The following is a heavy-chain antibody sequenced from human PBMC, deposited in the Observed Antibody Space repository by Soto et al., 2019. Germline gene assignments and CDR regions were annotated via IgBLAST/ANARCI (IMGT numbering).Heavy chain of an antibody. J-gene: IGHJ3*01. CDR2: IWHDGSQK. CDR1: GFTFSNYG. CDR3: EGRDDPFHA. Sequence: VQLVESGGGVVQPGTSLRLSCVATGFTFSNYGIHWVRQAPGRGLEWVAVIWHDGSQKYLADSVRGRFTISRDNSKNTVYLQMNSLRAEDTALYSCEGRDDPFHAWGQGTLVTVSS. V-gene: IGHV3-33*01.